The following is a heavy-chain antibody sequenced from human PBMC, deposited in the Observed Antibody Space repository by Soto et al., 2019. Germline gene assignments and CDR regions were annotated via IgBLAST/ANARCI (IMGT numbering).Heavy chain of an antibody. J-gene: IGHJ4*02. CDR2: IYSGGST. D-gene: IGHD5-18*01. CDR1: GFTVSSKF. CDR3: PRGDGYGPAKSFDY. Sequence: EVQLVESGGGLVQPGGSLRLSCAASGFTVSSKFMSWVRQAPGKGLEWVSVIYSGGSTYYADSVKGRFTISRDISENTLNLQMNSLRVEDTAVYYCPRGDGYGPAKSFDYWGQGALVTVSS. V-gene: IGHV3-66*01.